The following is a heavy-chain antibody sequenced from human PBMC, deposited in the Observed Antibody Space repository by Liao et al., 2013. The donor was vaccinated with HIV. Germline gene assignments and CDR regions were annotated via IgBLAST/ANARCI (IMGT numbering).Heavy chain of an antibody. CDR2: IYSSGTT. CDR3: ARDRWLTGETH. V-gene: IGHV4-39*07. D-gene: IGHD7-27*01. CDR1: GGSITSNTYY. Sequence: QMQLQESGPGLVKPSETLSLTCTVSGGSITSNTYYWAWIRQPPGKGLEWIGSIYSSGTTSYNPSLKSRVAISVDTSNNQFSLKLSSVTAADTAVYYCARDRWLTGETHWGQGTLVTVSS. J-gene: IGHJ4*02.